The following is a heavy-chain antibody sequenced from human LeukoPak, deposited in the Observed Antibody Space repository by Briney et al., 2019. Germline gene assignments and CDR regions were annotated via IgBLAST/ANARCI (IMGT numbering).Heavy chain of an antibody. CDR1: GYTFTSYD. D-gene: IGHD3-3*01. Sequence: ASVKVSCKASGYTFTSYDINWVRQATGQGLEWMGWMNPNSGNTGYAQKFQGRVTITRNTSISTAYMELSSLRSEDTAVYYCARGPYYDFWSGYYKPLDYWGQGTLVTVSS. J-gene: IGHJ4*02. V-gene: IGHV1-8*03. CDR2: MNPNSGNT. CDR3: ARGPYYDFWSGYYKPLDY.